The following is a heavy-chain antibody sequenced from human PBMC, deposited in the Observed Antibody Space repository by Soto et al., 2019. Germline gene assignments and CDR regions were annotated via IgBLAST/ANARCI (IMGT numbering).Heavy chain of an antibody. CDR1: GESVSSNSAA. V-gene: IGHV6-1*01. CDR2: TYYRSKWYN. CDR3: ARSNRTPQWLIKRAWFDP. D-gene: IGHD6-19*01. J-gene: IGHJ5*02. Sequence: SQGLSLTCAISGESVSSNSAAWKWIRESPSRGLEWLGRTYYRSKWYNDYAVSVKSRITINPDTSKNQFSLQLNSVTPEDTAVYYCARSNRTPQWLIKRAWFDPWGQGTLVTVSS.